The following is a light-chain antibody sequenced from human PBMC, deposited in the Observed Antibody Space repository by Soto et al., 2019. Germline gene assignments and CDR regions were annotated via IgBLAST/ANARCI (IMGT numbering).Light chain of an antibody. Sequence: EVVLTQSPGTLSLSPXERATLSCRASQSVSNNYLAWYQQKPGQAPRLLIFGSSDRATGIPDRFSGSGSGTDFTLTISRLEPEDFAMYYCQQYGSSPPYTFGLGTKLEIK. CDR2: GSS. CDR3: QQYGSSPPYT. CDR1: QSVSNNY. J-gene: IGKJ2*01. V-gene: IGKV3-20*01.